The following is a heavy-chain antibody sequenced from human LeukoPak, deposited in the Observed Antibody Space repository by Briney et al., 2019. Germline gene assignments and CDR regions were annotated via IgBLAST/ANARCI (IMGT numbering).Heavy chain of an antibody. CDR2: IYTSGST. CDR1: GGSISSYY. CDR3: ARVGSGSRYLDY. J-gene: IGHJ4*02. D-gene: IGHD5-12*01. Sequence: SETLSLTCTVSGGSISSYYWSWIRQPAGKGLEWIGRIYTSGSTTYNPSLKSRATMSVDTSSTQFSLKLSSVTAADTAVYYCARVGSGSRYLDYWGQGILVIVSS. V-gene: IGHV4-4*07.